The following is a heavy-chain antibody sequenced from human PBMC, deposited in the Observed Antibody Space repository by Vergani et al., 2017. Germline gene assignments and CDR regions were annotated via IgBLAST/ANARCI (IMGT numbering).Heavy chain of an antibody. CDR2: IYYSGST. Sequence: QVQLQDSGPGLVKPSETLSLTCTVSGGSISSYYWSWIRQPPGKGLEWIGYIYYSGSTNYNPSLKSRVTISVDTSKNQFSLKLSSVTAADTAVYYCARVVSFGVVRVGWFDPWGQGTLVTVSS. CDR3: ARVVSFGVVRVGWFDP. V-gene: IGHV4-59*01. J-gene: IGHJ5*02. D-gene: IGHD3-3*01. CDR1: GGSISSYY.